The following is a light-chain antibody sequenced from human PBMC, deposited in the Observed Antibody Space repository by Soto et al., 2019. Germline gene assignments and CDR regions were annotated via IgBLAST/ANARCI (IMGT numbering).Light chain of an antibody. V-gene: IGLV3-21*02. CDR3: QVWDSKSDYVV. J-gene: IGLJ2*01. CDR1: NIGSKR. Sequence: SYELTQPPSVSVAPGQTARIPCGGNNIGSKRVHWYQQKPGQAPVLVGYDDSDRPSGSPEGFSGSNSGNTATLTISRVEAGDESDYYCQVWDSKSDYVVFGGGATLTVL. CDR2: DDS.